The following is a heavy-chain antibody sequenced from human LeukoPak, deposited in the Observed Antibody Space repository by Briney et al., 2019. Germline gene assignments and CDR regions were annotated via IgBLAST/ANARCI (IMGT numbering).Heavy chain of an antibody. CDR3: ARDGEAYYYDSSGYLAPDY. V-gene: IGHV3-21*01. CDR2: ISSSSSYI. D-gene: IGHD3-22*01. J-gene: IGHJ4*02. CDR1: GFTFSSYT. Sequence: GGSLRLSCAASGFTFSSYTMNWVRQAPGKGLEWVSSISSSSSYIYYADSVKGRFTISRDNAKNSLYLQMNSLRAEDTAVYYCARDGEAYYYDSSGYLAPDYWGQGTLVTVSS.